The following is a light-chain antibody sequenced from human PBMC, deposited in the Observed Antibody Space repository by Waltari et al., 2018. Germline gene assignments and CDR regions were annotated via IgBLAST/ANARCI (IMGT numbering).Light chain of an antibody. CDR1: GSDVGDFNS. Sequence: QPALTQPRSVSGSPGQSVTISCAGTGSDVGDFNSVSWYQQHPGKAPKLVIFDVTKRPSGVPDRFSGSKSGTSASLTVSGLQAEDEADYYCCSYAGIWVFGGGTKLTVL. CDR3: CSYAGIWV. V-gene: IGLV2-11*01. CDR2: DVT. J-gene: IGLJ3*02.